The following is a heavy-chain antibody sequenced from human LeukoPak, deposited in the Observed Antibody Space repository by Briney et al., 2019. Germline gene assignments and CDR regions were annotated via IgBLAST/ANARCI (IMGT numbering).Heavy chain of an antibody. CDR3: ARGRSRWLRE. Sequence: PSETLSLTCAVYGGSFSGYYWSWIRQPPGKGLEWIGEINHSGSTNYNPSLKSRVTKSVDTSKNQFSLKLSSVTAADTAVYYCARGRSRWLREWGQGTLVTVSS. J-gene: IGHJ4*02. V-gene: IGHV4-34*01. CDR2: INHSGST. D-gene: IGHD5-24*01. CDR1: GGSFSGYY.